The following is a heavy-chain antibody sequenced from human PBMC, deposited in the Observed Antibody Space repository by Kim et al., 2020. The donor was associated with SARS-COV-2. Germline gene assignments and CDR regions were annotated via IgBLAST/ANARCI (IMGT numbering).Heavy chain of an antibody. CDR1: GGTFSSYA. J-gene: IGHJ6*02. CDR2: IIPIFGTA. D-gene: IGHD5-18*01. CDR3: ARGEQLLYGMDV. V-gene: IGHV1-69*06. Sequence: SVKVSCKASGGTFSSYAISWVRQAPGQGLEWMGGIIPIFGTANYAQKFQGRVTITADKSTSTAYMELSSLRSEDTAVYYCARGEQLLYGMDVWGQGTTVTVSS.